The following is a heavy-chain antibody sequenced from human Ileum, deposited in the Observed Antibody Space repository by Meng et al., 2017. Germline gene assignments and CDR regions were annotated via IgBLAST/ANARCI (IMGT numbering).Heavy chain of an antibody. CDR2: ISQSGTT. D-gene: IGHD3-10*01. V-gene: IGHV4-4*02. CDR3: ATYGSGFTPPLDP. Sequence: QVQLQESGPGLVKPSGTLSLTRAFAGGSISNGKWWSWVRQPPGKGLEWIGEISQSGTTNYYPSLNSRVSISLDKANNHLSLTLTSVTAADTAVYYCATYGSGFTPPLDPWGQGILVTVSS. CDR1: GGSISNGKW. J-gene: IGHJ5*02.